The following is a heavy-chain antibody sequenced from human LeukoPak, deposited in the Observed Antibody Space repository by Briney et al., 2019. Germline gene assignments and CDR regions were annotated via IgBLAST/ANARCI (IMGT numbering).Heavy chain of an antibody. D-gene: IGHD3-22*01. CDR3: AKGKTHDSSGYYFDY. J-gene: IGHJ4*02. V-gene: IGHV3-9*01. Sequence: GGSLRLSCAASGFTFDDYAMHWVRQAPGKGLEWVSGISWNSVSIGYADSVKGRFTISRDNAKNSLYLQMNSLRAEDTALYYCAKGKTHDSSGYYFDYWGQGTLVTVSS. CDR1: GFTFDDYA. CDR2: ISWNSVSI.